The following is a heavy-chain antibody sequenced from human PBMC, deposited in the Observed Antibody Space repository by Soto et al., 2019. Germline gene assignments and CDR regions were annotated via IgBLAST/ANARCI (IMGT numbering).Heavy chain of an antibody. CDR3: AKSRTGSGYLIAHYFDY. V-gene: IGHV3-23*01. D-gene: IGHD5-12*01. Sequence: GGSLRLSCAASGFTFSSYAMSWVRQAPGKGLEWVSAISGSGGSTYYADSVKGRFTISRDNSKNTLYLQMNSLRAEDTAVYYCAKSRTGSGYLIAHYFDYWGQGTLVTVSS. CDR2: ISGSGGST. CDR1: GFTFSSYA. J-gene: IGHJ4*02.